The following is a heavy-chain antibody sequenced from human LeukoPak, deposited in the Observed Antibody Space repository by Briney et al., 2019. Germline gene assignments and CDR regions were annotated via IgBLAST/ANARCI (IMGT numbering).Heavy chain of an antibody. CDR1: GFTFSSYS. CDR2: ISSSSSTI. Sequence: GGSLRLSCAASGFTFSSYSMNWVRQAPGKGLEWVSYISSSSSTIYYADSVKGRFTISRDNAKNSLYLQMNSLRAEDTAVYYCARDRGDYDAFDIWGQGTMVTASS. D-gene: IGHD4-17*01. CDR3: ARDRGDYDAFDI. V-gene: IGHV3-48*01. J-gene: IGHJ3*02.